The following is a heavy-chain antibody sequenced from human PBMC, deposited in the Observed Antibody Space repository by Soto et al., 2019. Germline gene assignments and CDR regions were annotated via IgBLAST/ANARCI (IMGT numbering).Heavy chain of an antibody. CDR1: GYDVTRYY. CDR3: ARARRAPGYYYDSSGSPSWFDP. D-gene: IGHD3-22*01. V-gene: IGHV1-18*04. CDR2: ISAYNGNT. J-gene: IGHJ5*02. Sequence: ASVKVSCKASGYDVTRYYIHWVRQAPGQGLEWMGWISAYNGNTNYAQKLQGRVTMTTDTSTSTAYMELRSLRSDDTAVYYCARARRAPGYYYDSSGSPSWFDPWGQGTLVTVSS.